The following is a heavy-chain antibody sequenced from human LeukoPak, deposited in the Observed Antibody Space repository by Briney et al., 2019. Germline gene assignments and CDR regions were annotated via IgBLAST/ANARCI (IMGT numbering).Heavy chain of an antibody. CDR1: GGSISSSSYY. Sequence: PSETLSLTCTVSGGSISSSSYYWGWIRQPPGKGLEWIGSIYYSGSTYYNPSLKSRVTISVDTSKNQFSLKLSSVTAADTAVHYCARDHLMATIFDYWGQGTLVTVSS. D-gene: IGHD5-24*01. V-gene: IGHV4-39*07. CDR3: ARDHLMATIFDY. CDR2: IYYSGST. J-gene: IGHJ4*02.